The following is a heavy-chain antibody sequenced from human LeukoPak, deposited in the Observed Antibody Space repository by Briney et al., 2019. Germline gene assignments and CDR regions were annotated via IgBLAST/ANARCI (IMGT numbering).Heavy chain of an antibody. CDR3: ARVGAFSTLGEIDP. J-gene: IGHJ5*02. CDR2: ISYDGSNK. V-gene: IGHV3-30*03. Sequence: PGGSLRLSCAASGFTVSSNYMSWVRQAPGKGLEWVAVISYDGSNKYYADSVKGRFTISRDNSKNTLYLQMNSLRAEDTAVYYCARVGAFSTLGEIDPWGQGTLVTVSS. CDR1: GFTVSSNY. D-gene: IGHD3-16*01.